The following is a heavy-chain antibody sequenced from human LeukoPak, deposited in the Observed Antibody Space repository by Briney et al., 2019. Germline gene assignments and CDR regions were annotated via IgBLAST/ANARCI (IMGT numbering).Heavy chain of an antibody. CDR3: ARAMTTVTLGDY. Sequence: SVKVSCKASGYTFTGYYMHWVRQAPGQGLEWMGWINPNSGGTNYAQKFQGRVTMTRDTSISTAYMELSRLRSNDTAVYYCARAMTTVTLGDYWGQGTLVTVSS. J-gene: IGHJ4*02. V-gene: IGHV1-2*02. CDR2: INPNSGGT. D-gene: IGHD4-17*01. CDR1: GYTFTGYY.